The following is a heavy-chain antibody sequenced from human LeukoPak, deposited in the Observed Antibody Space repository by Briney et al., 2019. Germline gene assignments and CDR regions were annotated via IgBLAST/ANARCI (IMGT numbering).Heavy chain of an antibody. CDR2: ISSSSSTI. CDR1: GFTFSSYS. Sequence: GGSLRLSCAASGFTFSSYSMNWVRQAPGKGLEWVSYISSSSSTIYYADSVKGRFTISRDNAKNSLYLQMNSLRAEDTAVYYCASGPAYYDILTGYRDYYYMDVWGKGTTVTVSS. D-gene: IGHD3-9*01. CDR3: ASGPAYYDILTGYRDYYYMDV. J-gene: IGHJ6*03. V-gene: IGHV3-48*01.